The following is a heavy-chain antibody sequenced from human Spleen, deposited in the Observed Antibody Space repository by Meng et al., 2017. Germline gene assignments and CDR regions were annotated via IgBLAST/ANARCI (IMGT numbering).Heavy chain of an antibody. D-gene: IGHD3-10*01. CDR2: LNSGGGT. Sequence: GGSLRLSCAASGFTVSSNYMSWVRQAPGKGLEWVSILNSGGGTNFADSMKGRFTISRDSSKNTLYLQMKSLRAEDTAVYYCARRRYGSGTDYFDYWGQGTLVTVSS. V-gene: IGHV3-66*02. J-gene: IGHJ4*02. CDR3: ARRRYGSGTDYFDY. CDR1: GFTVSSNY.